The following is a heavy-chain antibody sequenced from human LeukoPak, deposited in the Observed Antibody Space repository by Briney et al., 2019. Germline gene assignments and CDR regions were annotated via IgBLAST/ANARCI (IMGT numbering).Heavy chain of an antibody. CDR2: IIPIFGTA. V-gene: IGHV1-69*05. J-gene: IGHJ5*02. CDR3: ARGRCSSSSCYPDNWFDP. D-gene: IGHD2-2*01. CDR1: GGTFSSYA. Sequence: SVTVSCKASGGTFSSYAISWVRQAPGQGLEWMGGIIPIFGTANYAQKFQGRVTITTDESTSTAYMELSSLRSEDTAVYYCARGRCSSSSCYPDNWFDPWGQGTLVTVSS.